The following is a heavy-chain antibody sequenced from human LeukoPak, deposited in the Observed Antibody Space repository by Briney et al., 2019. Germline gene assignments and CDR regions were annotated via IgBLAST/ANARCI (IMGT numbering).Heavy chain of an antibody. J-gene: IGHJ4*02. V-gene: IGHV4-38-2*02. CDR2: IYHSGST. Sequence: SETLSLTCTVSGYSISSGYYWGWIRQPPGKGLEWIGSIYHSGSTYYNPSLKSRVTISVDTSKNQFSLKLSSVTAADTAVYYCARAITNYGYIFDYWGQGTLVTVSS. CDR1: GYSISSGYY. D-gene: IGHD5-18*01. CDR3: ARAITNYGYIFDY.